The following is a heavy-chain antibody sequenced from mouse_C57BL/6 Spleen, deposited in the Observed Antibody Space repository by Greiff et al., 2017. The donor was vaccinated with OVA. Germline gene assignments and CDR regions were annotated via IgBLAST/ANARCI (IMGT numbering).Heavy chain of an antibody. CDR3: ARNWDYGHYDWYFDV. D-gene: IGHD2-1*01. J-gene: IGHJ1*03. CDR1: GFSLTSYG. V-gene: IGHV2-2*01. CDR2: IWSGGST. Sequence: VQGVESGPGLVQPSQSLSITCTVSGFSLTSYGVHWVRQSPGKGLEWLGVIWSGGSTDYNAAFISRLSISKDNSKSQVFFKMNSLQADDTAIYYCARNWDYGHYDWYFDVWGTGTTVTVSS.